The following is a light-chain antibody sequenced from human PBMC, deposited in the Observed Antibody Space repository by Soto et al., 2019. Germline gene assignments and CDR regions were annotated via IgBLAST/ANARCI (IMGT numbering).Light chain of an antibody. Sequence: QSALTQPPSASGSPGQSVTISCTGTSSDVGGYNYVSWYQQHPGKAPKLMISEVNERPSGVPDRFSGSKSGNTASLTVSGLQAEYEADYYFCSYAGSNRVVFGGGTKLTVL. CDR3: CSYAGSNRVV. CDR2: EVN. V-gene: IGLV2-8*01. J-gene: IGLJ2*01. CDR1: SSDVGGYNY.